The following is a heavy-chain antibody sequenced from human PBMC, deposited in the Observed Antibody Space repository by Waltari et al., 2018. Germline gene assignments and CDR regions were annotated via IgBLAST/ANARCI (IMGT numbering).Heavy chain of an antibody. Sequence: QVQLVQSGTEVKKPGASVKVSCKVSGTSLTGVSITWVRQAPGKGLEWMGGVDPEEGEKIYAQKFQGRVTMTEDTSTDTAYMELSRLRSEDTAIYYCATVYCGGGACYKYQYYYGLDVWGQGTTVTV. J-gene: IGHJ6*02. D-gene: IGHD2-8*02. CDR1: GTSLTGVS. V-gene: IGHV1-24*01. CDR2: VDPEEGEK. CDR3: ATVYCGGGACYKYQYYYGLDV.